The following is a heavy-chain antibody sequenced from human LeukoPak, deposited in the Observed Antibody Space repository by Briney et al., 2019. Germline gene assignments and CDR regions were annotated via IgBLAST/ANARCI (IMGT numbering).Heavy chain of an antibody. J-gene: IGHJ6*02. V-gene: IGHV4-34*01. CDR3: ARGWPGYCSGGSCIYYGMDV. CDR2: INHSGST. D-gene: IGHD2-15*01. CDR1: GGPFSGYY. Sequence: SETLSLTCAVYGGPFSGYYWSWIRQPPGKGLEWIGEINHSGSTNYNPSLKSRVTISVDTSKNQFSLKLSSVTAADTAVYYCARGWPGYCSGGSCIYYGMDVWGQGTTVTVSS.